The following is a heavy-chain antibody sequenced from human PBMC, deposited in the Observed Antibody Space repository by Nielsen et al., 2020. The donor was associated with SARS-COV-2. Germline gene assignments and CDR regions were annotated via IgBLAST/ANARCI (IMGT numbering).Heavy chain of an antibody. D-gene: IGHD2-2*01. CDR1: GFTFSSYS. CDR2: ISSSSYI. Sequence: GESLKISCAASGFTFSSYSMNWVRQAPGKGLEWVSSISSSSYIYYADSVKGRFTISRDDAKNPLYLQMNSLRAEDTAVYYCARAGLGYCSSTSCYQRWYYMDVWGKGTTVTVSS. V-gene: IGHV3-21*01. J-gene: IGHJ6*03. CDR3: ARAGLGYCSSTSCYQRWYYMDV.